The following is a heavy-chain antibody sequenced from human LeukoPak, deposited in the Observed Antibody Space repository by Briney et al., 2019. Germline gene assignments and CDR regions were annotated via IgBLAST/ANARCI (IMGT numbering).Heavy chain of an antibody. Sequence: SETLSLTCTVSGGSISSYYWSWIRQPPGKGLEWIGYIYYSGSTNYNPSLKSRVTISVDTSKNQFSLKLSSVTAADTALYYCARGTTGTRGAFDIWGQGTMVTVFS. D-gene: IGHD1-1*01. J-gene: IGHJ3*02. CDR2: IYYSGST. CDR3: ARGTTGTRGAFDI. V-gene: IGHV4-59*01. CDR1: GGSISSYY.